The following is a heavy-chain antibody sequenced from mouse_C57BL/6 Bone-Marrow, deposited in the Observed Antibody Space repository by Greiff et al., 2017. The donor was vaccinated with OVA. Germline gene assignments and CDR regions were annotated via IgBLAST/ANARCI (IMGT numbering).Heavy chain of an antibody. Sequence: EVKLMESGGGLVQPGGSMKLSCVASGFTFSNYWMNWVRQSPEKGLEWVAQIRLKSDNYATHYAESVKGRFTISRDDSKSSVYLQMNNLRAEDTGIYYCTLTAVEDYFDDWGQGTTLTVSS. V-gene: IGHV6-3*01. D-gene: IGHD1-2*01. J-gene: IGHJ2*01. CDR2: IRLKSDNYAT. CDR1: GFTFSNYW. CDR3: TLTAVEDYFDD.